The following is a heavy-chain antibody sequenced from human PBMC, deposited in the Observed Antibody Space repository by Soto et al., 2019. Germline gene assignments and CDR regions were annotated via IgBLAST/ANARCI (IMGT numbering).Heavy chain of an antibody. J-gene: IGHJ3*02. CDR1: GYTFTSYG. V-gene: IGHV1-18*01. CDR3: ARDLPTTIFGVVNAFDI. Sequence: ASVKVSCKASGYTFTSYGISWVRQAPGQGFEWMGWISAYNGNTNYAQKLQGRVTMTTDTSTSTAYMELRSLRSDDTAVYYCARDLPTTIFGVVNAFDIWGQGTMVTVSS. CDR2: ISAYNGNT. D-gene: IGHD3-3*01.